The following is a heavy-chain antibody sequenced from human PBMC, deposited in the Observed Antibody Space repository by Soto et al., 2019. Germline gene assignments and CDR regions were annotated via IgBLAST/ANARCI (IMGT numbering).Heavy chain of an antibody. CDR1: GFSSSPFW. Sequence: EVQLVESGGGLVQPGGSLRLSCADSGFSSSPFWMTWVRQAPGKGLEWVALIKQDGCEELYVDSVKGRFTISRDNAKNSVFLQMDSMRVEDTAVYYCTGGSSWLQTDWGQGTLVTVSS. D-gene: IGHD6-13*01. CDR3: TGGSSWLQTD. CDR2: IKQDGCEE. V-gene: IGHV3-7*04. J-gene: IGHJ4*02.